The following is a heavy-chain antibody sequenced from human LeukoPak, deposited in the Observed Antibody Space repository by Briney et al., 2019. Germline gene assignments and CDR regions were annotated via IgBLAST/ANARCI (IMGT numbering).Heavy chain of an antibody. J-gene: IGHJ4*02. D-gene: IGHD1-1*01. CDR3: ARGGTGDLTY. Sequence: SETLSLTCTVSGGSISSGSYYWRWLRQPAGKGLEWIGRIYTSGSTNYNPSLKSRVTISVDTSNNQFSLKLSSVTAADTAVYYCARGGTGDLTYWGQGTLVTVSS. CDR1: GGSISSGSYY. V-gene: IGHV4-61*02. CDR2: IYTSGST.